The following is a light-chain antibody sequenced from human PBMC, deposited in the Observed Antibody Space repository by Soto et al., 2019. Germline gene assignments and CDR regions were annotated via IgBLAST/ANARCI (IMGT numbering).Light chain of an antibody. V-gene: IGLV1-40*01. CDR3: QSYDRSLGGVV. Sequence: QSVLTQPPSVSGAPGQRVTISCTGSSSSIGAPYDVHWYQQLPGTAPKLLIHGNTNRPSGVPDRFSGSKSGTSAALAITGLQPEDEADYYCQSYDRSLGGVVFGGGTQLTVL. J-gene: IGLJ2*01. CDR1: SSSIGAPYD. CDR2: GNT.